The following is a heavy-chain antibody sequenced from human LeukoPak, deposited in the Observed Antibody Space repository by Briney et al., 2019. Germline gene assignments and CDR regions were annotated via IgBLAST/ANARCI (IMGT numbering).Heavy chain of an antibody. CDR1: GFTFNSYA. CDR2: ISGSGGST. CDR3: ATLAHDYVWGSPDY. J-gene: IGHJ4*02. D-gene: IGHD3-16*01. Sequence: GGSLRLSCAASGFTFNSYAMSWVRQAPGKGLEWVSAISGSGGSTYYADSVKGRFTISRDNSKNTLYLQMNSLRAEDTAVYYCATLAHDYVWGSPDYWGQGTLVTVSS. V-gene: IGHV3-23*01.